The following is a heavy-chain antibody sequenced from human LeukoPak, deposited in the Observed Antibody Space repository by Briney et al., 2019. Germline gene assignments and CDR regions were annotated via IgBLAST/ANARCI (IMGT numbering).Heavy chain of an antibody. V-gene: IGHV5-51*01. D-gene: IGHD3-22*01. Sequence: GESLKISCKGSGNSFTTYWIAWVRQMPGKGLEWMGMIYPDDSDTRYSPSFQGQVTISADKSISTAYLQWSSLKASDTAMYYCARIPLPNYYDSSSYYYPYYFDYWGQGTLVTVSS. J-gene: IGHJ4*02. CDR1: GNSFTTYW. CDR2: IYPDDSDT. CDR3: ARIPLPNYYDSSSYYYPYYFDY.